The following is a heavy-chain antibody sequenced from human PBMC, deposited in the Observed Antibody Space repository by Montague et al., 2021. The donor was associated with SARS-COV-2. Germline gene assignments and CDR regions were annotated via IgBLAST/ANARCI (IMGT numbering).Heavy chain of an antibody. J-gene: IGHJ4*02. CDR2: ISYDGSNK. D-gene: IGHD3-22*01. CDR3: ERARRGGYYDSLDY. CDR1: GFTFSSYA. Sequence: SLRLSCAASGFTFSSYAMHWVRQAPGKGLEWVAFISYDGSNKSYADSVKGRFTISRDNSKNTLYLQMNSLGAEDTAVYYCERARRGGYYDSLDYWGQGTLVTVSS. V-gene: IGHV3-30-3*01.